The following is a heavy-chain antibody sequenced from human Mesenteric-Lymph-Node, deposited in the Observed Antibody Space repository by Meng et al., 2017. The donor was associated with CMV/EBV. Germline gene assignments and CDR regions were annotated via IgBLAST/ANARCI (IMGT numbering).Heavy chain of an antibody. CDR1: GFTFSSYS. J-gene: IGHJ6*02. CDR3: ARDCQKRYYYYGMDV. CDR2: ISSSSSTI. V-gene: IGHV3-48*04. Sequence: GESLKISCAASGFTFSSYSMNWVRQAPGKGLEWVSYISSSSSTIYYADSVKGRFTISRDNAKNSLYLQMNSLRAEDTAVYYCARDCQKRYYYYGMDVWGQGTTVTVSS.